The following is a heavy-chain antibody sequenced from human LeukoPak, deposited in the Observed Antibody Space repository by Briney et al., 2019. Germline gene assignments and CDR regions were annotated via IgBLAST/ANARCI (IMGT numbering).Heavy chain of an antibody. CDR1: EFTFSSHS. CDR2: ISGSSDTK. J-gene: IGHJ4*02. V-gene: IGHV3-48*02. D-gene: IGHD3-3*01. Sequence: GGSLRLSCAASEFTFSSHSMNWVRQAPGKGLEWVSYISGSSDTKYYADSVKGRFTISRDNAKNSLYLQMNSLRDEDTAVYYCARDRVATDLFDYWGQGTLVTVSS. CDR3: ARDRVATDLFDY.